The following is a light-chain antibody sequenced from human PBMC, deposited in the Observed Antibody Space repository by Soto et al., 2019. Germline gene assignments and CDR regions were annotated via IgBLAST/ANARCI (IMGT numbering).Light chain of an antibody. CDR3: QQSYSRPRT. CDR1: QSISSY. Sequence: DLPMTQSPSSLSAYVGDRVTITCRASQSISSYLNWYQQKPGKAPNLLMYTTSSLETGVPPRFSGSGSGTDFTLTISSLQPEDFATYFCQQSYSRPRTFGQGTKVEI. CDR2: TTS. J-gene: IGKJ1*01. V-gene: IGKV1-39*01.